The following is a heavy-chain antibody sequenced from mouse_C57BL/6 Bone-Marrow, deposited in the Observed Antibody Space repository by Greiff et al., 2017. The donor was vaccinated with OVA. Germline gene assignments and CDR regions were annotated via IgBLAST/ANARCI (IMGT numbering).Heavy chain of an antibody. Sequence: EVQLVESGGDLVKPGGSLKLSCAASGFTFSSYGMSWVRQTPDKRLEWVATISSGGSYTYYPDSVKGRFTISRDNAKNTLYLQMSSLKSEDTAMYYCARSPYYYGSRGYFDDWGQGTTLTVSS. CDR3: ARSPYYYGSRGYFDD. V-gene: IGHV5-6*01. CDR1: GFTFSSYG. D-gene: IGHD1-1*01. CDR2: ISSGGSYT. J-gene: IGHJ2*01.